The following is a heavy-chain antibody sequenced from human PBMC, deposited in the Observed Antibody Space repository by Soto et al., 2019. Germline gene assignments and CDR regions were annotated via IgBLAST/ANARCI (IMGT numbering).Heavy chain of an antibody. J-gene: IGHJ4*02. CDR2: ISGSDGKT. D-gene: IGHD3-3*01. Sequence: GSLRLSCAASGFSFGSYALSWVRQAPGKGLEWVSTISGSDGKTFYAGSVKGRFSISRDTSQSTLYLQMNSLRADDTAMYYCARWSYLDYWGQGTRVTAPQ. CDR3: ARWSYLDY. V-gene: IGHV3-23*01. CDR1: GFSFGSYA.